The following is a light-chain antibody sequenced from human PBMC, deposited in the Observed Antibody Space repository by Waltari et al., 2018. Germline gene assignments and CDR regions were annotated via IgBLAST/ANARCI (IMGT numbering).Light chain of an antibody. J-gene: IGKJ1*01. CDR1: QSVSTY. CDR3: QKYGTLPAT. Sequence: EIVLTQSPGTLSLSPGQRATLSCRASQSVSTYLAWYQQKPGQAPRLLIYDASTRAPGIPDRFSGSGSGTDFSLTISRLGSEDFAVYYCQKYGTLPATFGQGTKVEI. CDR2: DAS. V-gene: IGKV3-20*01.